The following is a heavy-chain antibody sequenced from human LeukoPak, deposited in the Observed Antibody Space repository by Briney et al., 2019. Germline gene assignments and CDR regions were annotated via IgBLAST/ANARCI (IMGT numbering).Heavy chain of an antibody. V-gene: IGHV3-11*04. D-gene: IGHD3-22*01. CDR2: ISDSGRTI. CDR1: GFIFSDYY. CDR3: ARDRLYYYDSSGYSDAFDI. Sequence: GGSLRLSCAASGFIFSDYYMSWIRQAPGKGLEWISYISDSGRTIYYADSVKGRFSISRDNAKNSLYLQMNSLRAEDTAVYYCARDRLYYYDSSGYSDAFDIWGQGTMVTVSS. J-gene: IGHJ3*02.